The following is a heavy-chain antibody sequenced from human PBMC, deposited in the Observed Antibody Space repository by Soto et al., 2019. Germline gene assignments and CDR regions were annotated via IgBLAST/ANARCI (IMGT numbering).Heavy chain of an antibody. CDR3: ARDSNVLRFLEWSLPGFLYYYYGMDV. J-gene: IGHJ6*02. Sequence: PGGSLRLSCAASGFTFSSYGMHWVRQAPGKGLEWVAVIWYDGSNKYYADSVKGRFTISIDNSKNTLYLQMNSLRAEDTAVYYCARDSNVLRFLEWSLPGFLYYYYGMDVWGQGTTVTVSS. D-gene: IGHD3-3*01. CDR2: IWYDGSNK. CDR1: GFTFSSYG. V-gene: IGHV3-33*01.